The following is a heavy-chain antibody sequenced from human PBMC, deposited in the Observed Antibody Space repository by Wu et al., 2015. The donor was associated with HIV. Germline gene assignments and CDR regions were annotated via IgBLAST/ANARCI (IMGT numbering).Heavy chain of an antibody. CDR3: AKAQEPLDYYSYMDV. Sequence: QVQLVQSGAEVKKPGSSVKVSCKASGGTFSTYAINWVRQAPGQGLEYMGGIIPMYGIPTYGQNFQDRVAITADESTSTAYVELSSLKAEDTAVYYCAKAQEPLDYYSYMDVWGKGTTVTVSS. CDR1: GGTFSTYA. CDR2: IIPMYGIP. D-gene: IGHD1-14*01. J-gene: IGHJ6*03. V-gene: IGHV1-69*12.